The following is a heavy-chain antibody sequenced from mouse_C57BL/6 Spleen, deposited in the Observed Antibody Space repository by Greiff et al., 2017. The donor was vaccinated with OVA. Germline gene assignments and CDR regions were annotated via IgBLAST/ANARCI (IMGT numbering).Heavy chain of an antibody. D-gene: IGHD2-3*01. CDR2: INPSTGGT. V-gene: IGHV1-42*01. CDR1: GYSFTGYY. J-gene: IGHJ2*01. CDR3: ARERYDYFDY. Sequence: VQLQQSGPELVKPGASVKISCKASGYSFTGYYMNWVKQSPEKSLEWIGEINPSTGGTTYNQKFKAKATLTVDKSSSTAYMQRKSLTSEDSAVYYCARERYDYFDYWGQGTTLTVSS.